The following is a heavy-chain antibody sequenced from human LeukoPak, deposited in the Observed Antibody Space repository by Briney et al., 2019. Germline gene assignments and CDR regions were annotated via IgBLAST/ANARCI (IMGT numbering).Heavy chain of an antibody. V-gene: IGHV3-53*01. CDR3: ARDSSGWYGLDY. D-gene: IGHD6-19*01. J-gene: IGHJ4*02. Sequence: PGGSLRLSCAASGFTVSSNYMSWVRQAPGKGLEWVSVIYSGGSTYYADSVKGRFTVSRDNSKNTLYLQMNSLRAEDTAVYYCARDSSGWYGLDYWGQGTLVTVSS. CDR1: GFTVSSNY. CDR2: IYSGGST.